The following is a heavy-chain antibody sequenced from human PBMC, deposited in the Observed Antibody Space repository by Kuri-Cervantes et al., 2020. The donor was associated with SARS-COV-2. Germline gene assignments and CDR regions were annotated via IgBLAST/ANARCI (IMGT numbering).Heavy chain of an antibody. V-gene: IGHV1-69*13. CDR3: ARDRGMLPIMKLPAGSPPLDL. J-gene: IGHJ5*02. CDR2: ISPIFGTA. CDR1: GGTFINYA. Sequence: SVKVSCKASGGTFINYAFSWVRQAPGQGLEWMGGISPIFGTANYAQTFQGRLTINADESTSTAYMELSSLRSEDTAVYYCARDRGMLPIMKLPAGSPPLDLWGQGTLVTVSS. D-gene: IGHD2-2*01.